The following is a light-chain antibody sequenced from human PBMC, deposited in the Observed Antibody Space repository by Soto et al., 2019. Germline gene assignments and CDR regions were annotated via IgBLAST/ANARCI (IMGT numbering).Light chain of an antibody. Sequence: QSVLTQPPSVSGAPGQRVTISCTGSSSNIGAGYDVHWYQHLPGTAPKLLIHGNSNRPSGVPDRFSGSKSGTSASRAITGLQAEDEADYYCQSYDSSLSGSVFGGGTKLNVL. J-gene: IGLJ2*01. V-gene: IGLV1-40*01. CDR3: QSYDSSLSGSV. CDR1: SSNIGAGYD. CDR2: GNS.